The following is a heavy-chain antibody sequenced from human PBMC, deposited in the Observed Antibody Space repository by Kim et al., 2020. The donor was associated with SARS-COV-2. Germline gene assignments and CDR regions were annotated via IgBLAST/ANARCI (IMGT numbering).Heavy chain of an antibody. CDR3: ARDHRRLDSYTSNWYYGPYYFDY. D-gene: IGHD6-13*01. V-gene: IGHV4-39*07. Sequence: SETLSLTCTVSGGSINNSTYYWGWIRQPPGKGPEWIGSIYKSGSTYYNPSLNSRVTISVDTSKNQFSLKLGSVTAADTAVYYCARDHRRLDSYTSNWYYGPYYFDYWGRGTLVTVSS. CDR1: GGSINNSTYY. CDR2: IYKSGST. J-gene: IGHJ4*02.